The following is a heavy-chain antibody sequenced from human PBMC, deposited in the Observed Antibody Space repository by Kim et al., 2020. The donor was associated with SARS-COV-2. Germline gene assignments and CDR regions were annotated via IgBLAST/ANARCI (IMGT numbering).Heavy chain of an antibody. V-gene: IGHV4-31*02. CDR2: T. CDR3: ARDVLIGWFDP. J-gene: IGHJ5*02. Sequence: TYYNPSLKSRVTISVDTSKNQFSLKLSSVTAADTAVYYCARDVLIGWFDPWGQGTLVTVSS. D-gene: IGHD2-8*01.